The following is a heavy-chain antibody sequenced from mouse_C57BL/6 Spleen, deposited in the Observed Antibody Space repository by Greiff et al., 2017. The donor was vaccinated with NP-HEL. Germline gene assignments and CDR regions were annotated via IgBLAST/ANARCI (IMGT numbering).Heavy chain of an antibody. CDR1: GYTFTDYY. D-gene: IGHD4-1*01. Sequence: VQLQQSGPELVKPGASVKISCKASGYTFTDYYMNWVKQSHGKSLEWIGDINPNNGGTSYNQKFKGKATLTVDKSSSTAYMELRSLTSEDSAVYYCARALLLGYYAMDYWGQGTSVTVSS. CDR2: INPNNGGT. V-gene: IGHV1-26*01. J-gene: IGHJ4*01. CDR3: ARALLLGYYAMDY.